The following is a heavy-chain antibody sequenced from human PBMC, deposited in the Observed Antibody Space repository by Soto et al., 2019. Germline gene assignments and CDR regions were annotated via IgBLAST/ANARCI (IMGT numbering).Heavy chain of an antibody. CDR3: AKDGRGSGSHYNSFGY. D-gene: IGHD3-10*01. Sequence: EVQLVESGGGLIQPGGSLKLSCAASGFTVGNNYMSWVRQAPGKGLEWVSLIYSTGTTKYADSVKGRFTVSRDNAKNTLYLQMTSLRAEHTAVYYCAKDGRGSGSHYNSFGYWGQGTLVTVSS. J-gene: IGHJ4*02. V-gene: IGHV3-53*01. CDR2: IYSTGTT. CDR1: GFTVGNNY.